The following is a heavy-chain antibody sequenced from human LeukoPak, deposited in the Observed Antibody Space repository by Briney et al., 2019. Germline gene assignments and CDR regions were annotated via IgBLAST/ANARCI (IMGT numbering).Heavy chain of an antibody. Sequence: SETLSLTCAVYGGSFRGYYWSWIRQPPGKGLEWIGEINHSGSTNYNPSLKSRVTISVDTSKNQFSLKLSSVTAADTAVYYCARGRGLDWGQGTLVTVSS. CDR1: GGSFRGYY. CDR3: ARGRGLD. CDR2: INHSGST. J-gene: IGHJ4*02. V-gene: IGHV4-34*01.